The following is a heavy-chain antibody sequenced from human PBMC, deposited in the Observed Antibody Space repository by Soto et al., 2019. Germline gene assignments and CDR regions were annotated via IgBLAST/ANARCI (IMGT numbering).Heavy chain of an antibody. Sequence: QVQLVQSGAEVKKPGSSVKVSCKASGGTFSSYAISWVRQAPGQGLEWMGGIIPIFGTANYAQKFQGRVTITADESTSTAYMELSSLRSEDTAVYYCERRWIQLWLITPHHNNYYYYGMDVWGQGTTVTVSS. CDR3: ERRWIQLWLITPHHNNYYYYGMDV. J-gene: IGHJ6*02. V-gene: IGHV1-69*01. D-gene: IGHD5-18*01. CDR2: IIPIFGTA. CDR1: GGTFSSYA.